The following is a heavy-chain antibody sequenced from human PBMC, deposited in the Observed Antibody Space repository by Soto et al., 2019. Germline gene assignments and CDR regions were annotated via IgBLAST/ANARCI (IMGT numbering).Heavy chain of an antibody. CDR2: TYYRSKWYN. J-gene: IGHJ6*02. CDR1: GYRVSSYIAA. Sequence: PSQTLSLTCAISGYRVSSYIAAWTLIKQSPSRFLEWLGRTYYRSKWYNDYAVSVKSRITINPDTSKNQFSLQLNSVTPEDTAVYYCARDITIFGVVTNRPYYYGMDVWGQGTTVTVSS. V-gene: IGHV6-1*01. D-gene: IGHD3-3*01. CDR3: ARDITIFGVVTNRPYYYGMDV.